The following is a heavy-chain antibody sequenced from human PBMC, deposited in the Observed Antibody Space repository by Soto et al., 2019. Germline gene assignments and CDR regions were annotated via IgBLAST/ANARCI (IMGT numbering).Heavy chain of an antibody. CDR2: IDPSDSYT. V-gene: IGHV5-10-1*01. J-gene: IGHJ4*02. CDR1: GYSFTSYW. Sequence: GASLKISCQGSGYSFTSYWISWVRQMPGKGLEWMGRIDPSDSYTNYSPSFQGHVTISADKSISTAYLQWSSLKASDTAMYYCARLLKTTVTTSPDFEYWGQGTLVTVSS. CDR3: ARLLKTTVTTSPDFEY. D-gene: IGHD4-17*01.